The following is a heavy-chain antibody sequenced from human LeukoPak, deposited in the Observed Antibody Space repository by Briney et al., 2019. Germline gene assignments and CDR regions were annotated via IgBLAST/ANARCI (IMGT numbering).Heavy chain of an antibody. CDR2: VSGSDSGT. Sequence: GGSLRPSCSASGFTFSRYAMSWVRQTPGKGLEWVSTVSGSDSGTYYADSVKGRFTISRDNSKYSLYLQMNSLRVDDTAVYFCAKDISAVPGRGHYFDYWGQGTLVTVSS. J-gene: IGHJ4*02. CDR1: GFTFSRYA. V-gene: IGHV3-23*01. CDR3: AKDISAVPGRGHYFDY. D-gene: IGHD6-19*01.